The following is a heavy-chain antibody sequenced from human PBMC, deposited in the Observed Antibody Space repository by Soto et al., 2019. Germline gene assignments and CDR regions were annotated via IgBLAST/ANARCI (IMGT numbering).Heavy chain of an antibody. CDR2: ISYDGSNK. CDR1: GFTFSSYG. V-gene: IGHV3-30*18. J-gene: IGHJ4*02. D-gene: IGHD2-15*01. CDR3: PQHLLVNLVVLTPDY. Sequence: GGSLRLSCAASGFTFSSYGMHWVRQAPGKGLEWVAVISYDGSNKYYPDSVKGRFTISRDNSKNTLYLQMNSLRAEDTAVYYFPQHLLVNLVVLTPDYWGQGSLVTAPQ.